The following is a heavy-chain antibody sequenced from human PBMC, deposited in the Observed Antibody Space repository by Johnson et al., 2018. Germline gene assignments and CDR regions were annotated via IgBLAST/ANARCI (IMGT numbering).Heavy chain of an antibody. Sequence: QVQLVQSGGGVVQPGRSLRLSCAVSGFTFSNYGMHWVRQAPGKGLAWVAVISYDGFNKYYADSVKGRFTISRANSKNTLYLQMNSLSPEDRAVYYCAKALGAERYSHGYWYMDVWGKGTTVTVSS. CDR1: GFTFSNYG. CDR3: AKALGAERYSHGYWYMDV. CDR2: ISYDGFNK. D-gene: IGHD5-18*01. V-gene: IGHV3-30*18. J-gene: IGHJ6*03.